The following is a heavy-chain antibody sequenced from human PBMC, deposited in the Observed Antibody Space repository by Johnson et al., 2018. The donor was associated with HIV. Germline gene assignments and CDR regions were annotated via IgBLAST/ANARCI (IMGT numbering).Heavy chain of an antibody. V-gene: IGHV3-30-3*01. Sequence: QVQLVESGGGLVQPGGSLRLSCAASGFTFSNAWMSWVRQAPGKGLEWVAIISYDGSNKYSAGSVKGRFTISRDNSKNTLYLQMNNLRLGDTAVYYCARSVHDYSDYLWGRDAFDIWGQGTMVIVSS. D-gene: IGHD4-11*01. CDR3: ARSVHDYSDYLWGRDAFDI. CDR2: ISYDGSNK. J-gene: IGHJ3*02. CDR1: GFTFSNAW.